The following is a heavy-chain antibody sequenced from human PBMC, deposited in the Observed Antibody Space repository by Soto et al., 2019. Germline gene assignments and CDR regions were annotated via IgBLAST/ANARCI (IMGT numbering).Heavy chain of an antibody. CDR1: GYTFTDYY. V-gene: IGHV1-2*02. CDR3: TRENIENSDGLYDDFDI. J-gene: IGHJ3*02. D-gene: IGHD5-18*01. CDR2: MNPKSGGA. Sequence: ASVKVSCKTSGYTFTDYYTHWVRQAPGQGLEWMGWMNPKSGGAYFAQKFQGRVTLTRDTSIGTAYIEVNSLTSDDTAVYFCTRENIENSDGLYDDFDIWGQGTTAPVS.